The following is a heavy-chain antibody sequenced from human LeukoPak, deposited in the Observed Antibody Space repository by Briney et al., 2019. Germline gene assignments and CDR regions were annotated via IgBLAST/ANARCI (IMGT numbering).Heavy chain of an antibody. Sequence: GGSLRLSCVGSGFIFSNYALIWVRQAPGKGLEWVSAISSAGTFYADSVRGRFIMSRDNSKNTLYLQMNSLRDEDTAIYYCARDPNGDYVGAFDVWGQGTMVTGSS. CDR2: ISSAGT. V-gene: IGHV3-23*01. J-gene: IGHJ3*01. D-gene: IGHD4-17*01. CDR3: ARDPNGDYVGAFDV. CDR1: GFIFSNYA.